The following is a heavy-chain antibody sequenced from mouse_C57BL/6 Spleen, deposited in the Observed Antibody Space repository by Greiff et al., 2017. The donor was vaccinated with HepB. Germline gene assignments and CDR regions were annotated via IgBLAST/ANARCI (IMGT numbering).Heavy chain of an antibody. V-gene: IGHV5-9*01. Sequence: EVQRVESGGGLVKPGGSLKLSCAASGFTFSSYTMSWVRQTPEKRLEWVATISGGGGNTYYPDSVKGRFTISRDNAKNTLYLQMSSLRSEDTALYYCARRLYDYDENYAMDYWGQGTSVTVSS. CDR1: GFTFSSYT. J-gene: IGHJ4*01. D-gene: IGHD2-4*01. CDR3: ARRLYDYDENYAMDY. CDR2: ISGGGGNT.